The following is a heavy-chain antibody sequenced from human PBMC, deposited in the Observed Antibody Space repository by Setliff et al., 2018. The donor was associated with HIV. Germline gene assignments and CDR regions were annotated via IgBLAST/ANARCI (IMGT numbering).Heavy chain of an antibody. CDR3: ARVEYYYDSSGYYDY. J-gene: IGHJ4*02. CDR2: IIPIFGTA. V-gene: IGHV1-69*05. Sequence: SVKVSCKASGGTFSSYAISWVRQAPGQGLEWMGGIIPIFGTANYAQKFQGRATITTDESTSTAYMELSSLRSEDTAVYYCARVEYYYDSSGYYDYWGQGTLVTVSS. CDR1: GGTFSSYA. D-gene: IGHD3-22*01.